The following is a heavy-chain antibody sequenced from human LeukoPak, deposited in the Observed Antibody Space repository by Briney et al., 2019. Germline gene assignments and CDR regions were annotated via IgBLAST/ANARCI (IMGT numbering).Heavy chain of an antibody. Sequence: PGGSLRLSCAASGFTFSTTAMGWVRQAPGKGLEWLSVISGSGDNTVMSGSGENTYYADSVKGRFTISRDNSKNTLYLQMNSLRAEDTAVYYCAKCSGGSCYYNQASDHWGQGTLVTVSS. V-gene: IGHV3-23*01. CDR3: AKCSGGSCYYNQASDH. CDR2: ISGSGDNTVMSGSGENT. D-gene: IGHD2-15*01. J-gene: IGHJ4*02. CDR1: GFTFSTTA.